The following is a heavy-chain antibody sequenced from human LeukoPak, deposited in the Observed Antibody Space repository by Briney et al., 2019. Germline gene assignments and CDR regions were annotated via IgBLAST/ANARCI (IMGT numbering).Heavy chain of an antibody. CDR3: TRGWNGYDFDY. CDR2: IIPISGTA. V-gene: IGHV1-69*01. CDR1: GGAFSSYA. D-gene: IGHD5-12*01. J-gene: IGHJ4*02. Sequence: VKPCCTASGGAFSSYAISRVRHPPGQGLEWMGGIIPISGTAKYAQQFQGRVTITADETTRTAYMELSSRRSEDTAVYYCTRGWNGYDFDYWGQ.